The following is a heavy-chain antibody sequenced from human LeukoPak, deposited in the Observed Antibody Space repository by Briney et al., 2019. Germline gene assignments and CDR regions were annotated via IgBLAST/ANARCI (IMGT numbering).Heavy chain of an antibody. J-gene: IGHJ4*02. Sequence: ASVKVSCKASGYTFTNYGITWVRQASGQGIEWMGWISAYTGKTNSAQKLQGRVTMTTDTSTSTGYMELRGLRSDDTAVYYCARGDGYCSGGSCMVFDYWGQGTLVTVSS. D-gene: IGHD2-15*01. V-gene: IGHV1-18*01. CDR1: GYTFTNYG. CDR2: ISAYTGKT. CDR3: ARGDGYCSGGSCMVFDY.